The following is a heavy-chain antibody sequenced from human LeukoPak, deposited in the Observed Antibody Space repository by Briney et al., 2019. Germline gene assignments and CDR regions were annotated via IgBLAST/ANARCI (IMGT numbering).Heavy chain of an antibody. CDR2: ISSSSSTI. V-gene: IGHV3-48*01. CDR3: ASTRYSSSSHRYFDY. Sequence: PGGSLRLSCAASGFTFSSYSMNWVRQAPGKGLEWVSYISSSSSTIYYADSVKGRFTISRDNAKNSLYLQMNSLRAEDTAVYYCASTRYSSSSHRYFDYWGQGTLVTVSS. D-gene: IGHD6-13*01. J-gene: IGHJ4*02. CDR1: GFTFSSYS.